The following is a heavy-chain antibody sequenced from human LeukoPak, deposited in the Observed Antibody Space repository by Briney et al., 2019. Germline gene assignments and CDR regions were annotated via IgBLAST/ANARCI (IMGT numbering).Heavy chain of an antibody. D-gene: IGHD6-19*01. V-gene: IGHV6-1*01. CDR3: ARDGVASGWYWPDAFDI. CDR2: TYYRSKWYN. CDR1: GDSVSSNSAA. J-gene: IGHJ3*02. Sequence: SQTLSLTCVISGDSVSSNSAAWHWIRQSPSRGLEWLGRTYYRSKWYNDYAVSVKSRITINPDTSKNQFSLQLNSVTPEDTAVYYCARDGVASGWYWPDAFDIWGQGTMVTVSS.